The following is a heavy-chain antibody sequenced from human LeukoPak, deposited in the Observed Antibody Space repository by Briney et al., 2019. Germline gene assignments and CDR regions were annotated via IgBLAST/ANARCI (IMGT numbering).Heavy chain of an antibody. D-gene: IGHD7-27*01. Sequence: GGSLRLSCTASGFTFSNAWMTWVRQAPGKGLEWVGRIKSKTEGGTTDYVEPVKGRFIISRDDSKNTLYLQMNSLNTEDTAVYYCARAAGDRIGYFDLWGRGTLVTVSS. CDR1: GFTFSNAW. V-gene: IGHV3-15*01. J-gene: IGHJ2*01. CDR2: IKSKTEGGTT. CDR3: ARAAGDRIGYFDL.